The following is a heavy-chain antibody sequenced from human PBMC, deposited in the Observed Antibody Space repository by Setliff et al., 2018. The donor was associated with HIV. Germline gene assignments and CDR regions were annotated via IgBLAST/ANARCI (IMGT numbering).Heavy chain of an antibody. CDR2: IWYDGSNT. D-gene: IGHD6-13*01. CDR1: GFTFSSYA. Sequence: GGSLRLSCAASGFTFSSYAMHWVRQAPGKGLGWVAVIWYDGSNTHYADSVKGRFTISRDNSRNTLYLYMSSLRPEDTAVYYCAKDSSPSWSPFDYWGQGTLVTVSS. V-gene: IGHV3-30*02. J-gene: IGHJ4*02. CDR3: AKDSSPSWSPFDY.